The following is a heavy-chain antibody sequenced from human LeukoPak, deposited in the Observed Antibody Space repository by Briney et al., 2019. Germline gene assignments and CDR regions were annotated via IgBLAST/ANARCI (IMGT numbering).Heavy chain of an antibody. CDR1: GFTFSSYW. V-gene: IGHV3-7*01. CDR3: ARDSTITTPSLYYYGMDV. Sequence: GGSLRLSCAASGFTFSSYWMSWVRQAPGKGLEWVANIKQDGSEKYYVDSVKGRFTISRDNAKNSLYLQMNSLRAEDTAVYYCARDSTITTPSLYYYGMDVWGQGTTVTVSS. D-gene: IGHD5/OR15-5a*01. CDR2: IKQDGSEK. J-gene: IGHJ6*02.